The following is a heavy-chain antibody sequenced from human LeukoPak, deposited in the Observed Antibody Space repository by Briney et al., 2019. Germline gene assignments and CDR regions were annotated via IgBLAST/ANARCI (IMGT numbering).Heavy chain of an antibody. D-gene: IGHD3-22*01. CDR1: GFTFSNYA. J-gene: IGHJ4*02. V-gene: IGHV3-30*09. CDR3: AKSASYYYDSSGDLGY. Sequence: GGSLRLSCAASGFTFSNYAMHWVRQAPGKGLEWMAVISYDGSKRYYADSVKGRFAISRDNSKNTLYLQMDSLRAEDTAVYYCAKSASYYYDSSGDLGYWGQGTLVTVSS. CDR2: ISYDGSKR.